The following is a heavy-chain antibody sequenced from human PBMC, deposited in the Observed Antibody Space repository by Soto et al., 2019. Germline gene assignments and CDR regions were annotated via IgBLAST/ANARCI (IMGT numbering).Heavy chain of an antibody. CDR2: ITSSGSNT. CDR3: ARRGNISSAHHCAP. Sequence: QVQLVESGGGLVKPGGSLRLSCAASGFTFSGYNMSWIRQAPGKGLEWVSYITSSGSNTFEAESVKGRFTISRDNTMNLLYLHMNSLSAEDTAVYYCARRGNISSAHHCAPWGQGTLVTVSS. V-gene: IGHV3-11*01. CDR1: GFTFSGYN. J-gene: IGHJ5*02. D-gene: IGHD6-6*01.